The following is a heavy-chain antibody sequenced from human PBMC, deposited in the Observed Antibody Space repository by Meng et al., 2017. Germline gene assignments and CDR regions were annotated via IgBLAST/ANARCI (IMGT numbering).Heavy chain of an antibody. J-gene: IGHJ4*02. CDR3: ARGVGYGGNSLYFDY. D-gene: IGHD4-23*01. Sequence: VQRGQAGAEVKKPGSAVKVSGKASGGTFSSYAISWVRQAPGQGLEWMGGIIPIFGTANYAQKFQGRVTITADKSTSTAYMELSSLRSEDTAVYYCARGVGYGGNSLYFDYWGQGTLVTVSS. CDR1: GGTFSSYA. V-gene: IGHV1-69*06. CDR2: IIPIFGTA.